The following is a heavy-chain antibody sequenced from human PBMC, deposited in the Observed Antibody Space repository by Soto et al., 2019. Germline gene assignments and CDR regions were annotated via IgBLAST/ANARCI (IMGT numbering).Heavy chain of an antibody. CDR2: MSHSGGT. CDR1: GGFVSSGSYY. J-gene: IGHJ3*02. V-gene: IGHV4-34*01. CDR3: ARVERGTATTVVDAFDI. Sequence: QVQLQQWGAGLLKPSETLSLTRAVYGGFVSSGSYYWSWIRQPPGKGLEWIGEMSHSGGTHFNPSLKSPVTISVDTSKNQFSLKMSSVTAADTALYYCARVERGTATTVVDAFDIWGPGTMVTLSS. D-gene: IGHD1-1*01.